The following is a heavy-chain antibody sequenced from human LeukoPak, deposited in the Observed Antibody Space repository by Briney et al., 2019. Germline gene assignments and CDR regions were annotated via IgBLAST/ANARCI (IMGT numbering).Heavy chain of an antibody. V-gene: IGHV3-21*01. J-gene: IGHJ4*02. CDR2: ISGLSNYI. CDR3: ARESSEYYGSGSFSY. D-gene: IGHD3-10*01. CDR1: GFTFSTYG. Sequence: PGGSLRLSCAASGFTFSTYGMHWVRQAPGKGLEWVSSISGLSNYIYYADSVKGRFTISRDNAKNSLYLQMNSLRAEDTAVYYCARESSEYYGSGSFSYWGQGTLVTVSS.